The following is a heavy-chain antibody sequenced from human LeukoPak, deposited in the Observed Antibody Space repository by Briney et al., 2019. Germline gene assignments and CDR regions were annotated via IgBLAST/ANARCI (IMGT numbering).Heavy chain of an antibody. V-gene: IGHV3-23*01. CDR1: GFTFSSYA. Sequence: GGSLRLSCAASGFTFSSYAMSWVRQAPGKGLEWVSAISGSGGSTYYADSVKGRFTISRDNSKNTLYLQMNSLRAEDTAVYYCAKDHPDLGDAYSSSSGSYYFDYWGQGTLVTVSS. D-gene: IGHD6-13*01. CDR2: ISGSGGST. CDR3: AKDHPDLGDAYSSSSGSYYFDY. J-gene: IGHJ4*02.